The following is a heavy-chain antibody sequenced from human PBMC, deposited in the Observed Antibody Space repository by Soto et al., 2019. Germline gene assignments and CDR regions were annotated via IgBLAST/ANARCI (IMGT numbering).Heavy chain of an antibody. D-gene: IGHD6-19*01. CDR3: AKDGSGWYFWYFVL. CDR1: GFTFSSYA. V-gene: IGHV3-23*01. J-gene: IGHJ2*01. Sequence: EVQLLESGGGLEQPGGSLRLSCAASGFTFSSYAMSWVRQAPGKGLEWVSAISGSGGSTYYADSVKGRFTISRDNSKNTLYLQMTSMRAEDTAVYYCAKDGSGWYFWYFVLWGRGTLVTVSS. CDR2: ISGSGGST.